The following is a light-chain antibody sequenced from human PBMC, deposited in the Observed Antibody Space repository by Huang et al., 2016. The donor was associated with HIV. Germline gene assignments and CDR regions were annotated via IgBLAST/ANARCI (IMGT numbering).Light chain of an antibody. J-gene: IGKJ4*01. Sequence: IQMTQSPSSLSASTGDRVTISCRASQGISNFLAWFQQKPGKAPKLLIYDASTLQSWVPSRFSGSGSGTDFSLTISNLQSDDFASYFCQQYHTYPLVTFGGGTKVEIK. CDR1: QGISNF. CDR2: DAS. V-gene: IGKV1-8*01. CDR3: QQYHTYPLVT.